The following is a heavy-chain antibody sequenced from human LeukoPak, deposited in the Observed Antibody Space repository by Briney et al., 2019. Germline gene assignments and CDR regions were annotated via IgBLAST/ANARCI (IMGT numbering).Heavy chain of an antibody. CDR1: GGYISRDY. CDR3: ARKNDYYDSSGNYLDAFDI. CDR2: IYHSGST. Sequence: PSETLSLTCSVSGGYISRDYWSWIRQPPGKGLEWIGYIYHSGSTTYNPSLKSRVTISVDKSKNQFSLRLTSVTAADTAVYYCARKNDYYDSSGNYLDAFDIWGQGTMVTVSS. J-gene: IGHJ3*02. V-gene: IGHV4-59*01. D-gene: IGHD3-22*01.